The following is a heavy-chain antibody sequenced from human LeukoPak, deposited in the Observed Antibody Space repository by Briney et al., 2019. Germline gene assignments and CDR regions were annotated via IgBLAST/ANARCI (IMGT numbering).Heavy chain of an antibody. CDR2: IYYSGST. V-gene: IGHV4-61*01. Sequence: SDTLSLTYTDSGGSVRSVTYYWSWIRQPPGKGLEWIGYIYYSGSTNYNPSLKSRVTISVDTSKNQFSLKLSSVTAADTAVYYCARGEKYYDFWSGYPDWGQGTMVTVSS. J-gene: IGHJ3*01. CDR3: ARGEKYYDFWSGYPD. CDR1: GGSVRSVTYY. D-gene: IGHD3-3*01.